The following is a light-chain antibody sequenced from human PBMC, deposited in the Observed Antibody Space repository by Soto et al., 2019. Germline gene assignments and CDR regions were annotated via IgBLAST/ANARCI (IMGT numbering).Light chain of an antibody. J-gene: IGKJ4*01. CDR1: QSVSTY. V-gene: IGKV3-15*01. Sequence: EVVMTQSPATLSVSPGERATLSCRASQSVSTYLAWFQQKPGQAPRLLIYHASTRATGIPARFSGSGSGTEFTLTISSLQSDDLAVFYCQQYNRWPLTFGGGTKVEIK. CDR3: QQYNRWPLT. CDR2: HAS.